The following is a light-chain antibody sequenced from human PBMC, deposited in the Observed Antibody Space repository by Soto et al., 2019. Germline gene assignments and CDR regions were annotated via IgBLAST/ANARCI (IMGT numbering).Light chain of an antibody. CDR2: DND. CDR1: SSNIGNNY. J-gene: IGLJ2*01. V-gene: IGLV1-51*01. Sequence: QSVLTQPPSVSAAPGQKVTISCSGSSSNIGNNYVSWYQQLPGAAPKLLIYDNDQRPSGIPDRFSGSKSGTSATLGITGLQTGDEADYYCGTWDSSLSVVLLGGGTKVTVL. CDR3: GTWDSSLSVVL.